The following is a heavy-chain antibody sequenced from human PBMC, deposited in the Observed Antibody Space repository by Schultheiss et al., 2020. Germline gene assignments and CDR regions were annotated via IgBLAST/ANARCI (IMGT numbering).Heavy chain of an antibody. CDR3: ARVDYGDYSRDS. V-gene: IGHV4-34*01. Sequence: SQTLSLTCAVYGGSFSGYYWSWIRQPPGKGLEWIGEINHSGSTNYNPSLKSRVTISVDTSKNQFSLKLSSVTAADTAVYYCARVDYGDYSRDSWGQGTLVTVSS. CDR2: INHSGST. J-gene: IGHJ4*02. D-gene: IGHD4-17*01. CDR1: GGSFSGYY.